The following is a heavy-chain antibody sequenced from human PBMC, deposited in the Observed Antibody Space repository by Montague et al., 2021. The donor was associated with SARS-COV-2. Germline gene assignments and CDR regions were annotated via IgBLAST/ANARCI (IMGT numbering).Heavy chain of an antibody. CDR2: ISIDGSRT. Sequence: SLRLSWAASGFTFSRYWMHWVRQAPGKGLLWVSRISIDGSRTSYADFVKGRFTISRDSARNTLYLQMNSLRAEDTAVYYCARDGDAAVAYAFDIWGQGTLVTVAS. D-gene: IGHD5-18*01. CDR1: GFTFSRYW. CDR3: ARDGDAAVAYAFDI. V-gene: IGHV3-74*01. J-gene: IGHJ3*02.